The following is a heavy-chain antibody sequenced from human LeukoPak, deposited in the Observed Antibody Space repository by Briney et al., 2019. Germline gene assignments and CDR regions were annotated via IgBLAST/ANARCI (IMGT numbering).Heavy chain of an antibody. CDR2: IKEDGGEK. CDR1: GFTFSDTW. CDR3: ARDRMDYEADY. D-gene: IGHD4-17*01. V-gene: IGHV3-7*01. Sequence: GGSLRLSCAASGFTFSDTWMHWVRQAPGKGLEWVANIKEDGGEKFHVDSVKGRFTISRDNAKKSLYLQMNSLRAEDTAVYYCARDRMDYEADYWGQGTLVTVSS. J-gene: IGHJ4*02.